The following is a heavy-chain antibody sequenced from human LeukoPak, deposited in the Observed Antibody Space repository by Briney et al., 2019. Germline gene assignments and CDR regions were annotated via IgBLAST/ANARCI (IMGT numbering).Heavy chain of an antibody. CDR3: AKSSHYYDSSVGAFDI. V-gene: IGHV3-23*01. D-gene: IGHD3-22*01. J-gene: IGHJ3*02. CDR2: ISGSGGST. Sequence: PGGSLRLSCAASGFTFSSYAMSWVRQAPGKGLEWISAISGSGGSTYYADSVKGRFTISRGNSKNTLYLQMNSLRAEDTAVYYCAKSSHYYDSSVGAFDIWGQGTMVTVSS. CDR1: GFTFSSYA.